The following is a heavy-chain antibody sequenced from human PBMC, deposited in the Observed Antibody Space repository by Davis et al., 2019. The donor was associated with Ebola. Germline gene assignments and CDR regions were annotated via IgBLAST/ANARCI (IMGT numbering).Heavy chain of an antibody. CDR1: GFTFSSYA. CDR2: ISYDGSNK. Sequence: GESLKISCAASGFTFSSYAMHWVRQAPGKGLEWVAVISYDGSNKYYADSVKGRFTISRDNSKNTLYLQMNSLRAEDTAVYYCAKDPLFDYWGQGTLVTVSS. CDR3: AKDPLFDY. J-gene: IGHJ4*02. V-gene: IGHV3-30-3*01.